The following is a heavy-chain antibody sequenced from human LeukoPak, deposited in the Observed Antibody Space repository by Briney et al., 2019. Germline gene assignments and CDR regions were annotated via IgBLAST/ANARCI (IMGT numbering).Heavy chain of an antibody. CDR3: ARDERYSYRVIDS. D-gene: IGHD5-18*01. J-gene: IGHJ4*02. Sequence: SETLSLTCTVSGGSISSSSYYWGWIRQPPGKGLEWIGSIYYSGSTYYNPSLKSRVTISVDTSKNQFSLKLSSVTAADTAVYYCARDERYSYRVIDSWGQGTLVTVSS. CDR2: IYYSGST. V-gene: IGHV4-39*07. CDR1: GGSISSSSYY.